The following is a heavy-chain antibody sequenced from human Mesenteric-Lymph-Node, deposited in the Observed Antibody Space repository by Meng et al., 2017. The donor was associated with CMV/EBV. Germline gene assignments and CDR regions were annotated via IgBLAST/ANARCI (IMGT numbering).Heavy chain of an antibody. J-gene: IGHJ4*02. CDR1: SLTSSPVG. Sequence: SLTSSPVGVGGIRQPPRKALEWLAFIYWDDDKRYNPSLKNRLTITKDAPKNQVVLTMTNMDPADTGTYHCVHRKDYSGNWNGGSADFWGQGALVTVSS. CDR2: IYWDDDK. V-gene: IGHV2-5*02. CDR3: VHRKDYSGNWNGGSADF. D-gene: IGHD1-1*01.